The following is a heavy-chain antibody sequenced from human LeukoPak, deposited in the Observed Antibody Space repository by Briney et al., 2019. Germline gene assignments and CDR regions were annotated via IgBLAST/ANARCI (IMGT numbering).Heavy chain of an antibody. Sequence: ASVKVSCKASGYTFTSYAMNWVRQAPGQGLERMGWINTNTGNPTYAQGFTGWFVFSLDTSVSTAYLQICSLKAEDTAVYYCARDQGYDILTGSNWFDPWGQGTLVTVSS. D-gene: IGHD3-9*01. J-gene: IGHJ5*02. CDR2: INTNTGNP. CDR1: GYTFTSYA. V-gene: IGHV7-4-1*01. CDR3: ARDQGYDILTGSNWFDP.